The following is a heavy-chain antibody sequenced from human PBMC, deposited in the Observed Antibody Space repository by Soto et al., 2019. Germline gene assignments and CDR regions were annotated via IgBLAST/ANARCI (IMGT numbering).Heavy chain of an antibody. J-gene: IGHJ3*02. Sequence: PSETLSLTCTVSGGSISSSSYYWGWIRQPPGKGLEWIGSIYYSGSTYYNPSLKSRVTISVDTSKNQFSLKLSSVTAADTAVYYCASWGLVVVPAAIDAFDIWGQGTMVTVSS. V-gene: IGHV4-39*01. D-gene: IGHD2-2*02. CDR1: GGSISSSSYY. CDR3: ASWGLVVVPAAIDAFDI. CDR2: IYYSGST.